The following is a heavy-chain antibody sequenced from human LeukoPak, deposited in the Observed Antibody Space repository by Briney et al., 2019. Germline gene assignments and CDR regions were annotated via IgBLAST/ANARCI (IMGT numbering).Heavy chain of an antibody. V-gene: IGHV5-51*01. CDR2: IYPGDSDT. CDR3: ARALLWFGELSGPIDY. CDR1: GYSFTSYW. J-gene: IGHJ4*02. Sequence: GASLKISCKGSGYSFTSYWIGWVRQMPGKGLEWMGIIYPGDSDTRYSPSFQGQVTISADKSISTAYLQWSSLKASDTAMYYCARALLWFGELSGPIDYWGQGTLVTVSS. D-gene: IGHD3-10*01.